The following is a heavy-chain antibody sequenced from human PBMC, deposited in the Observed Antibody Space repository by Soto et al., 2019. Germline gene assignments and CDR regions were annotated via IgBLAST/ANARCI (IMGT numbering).Heavy chain of an antibody. CDR1: GFTFSSYG. Sequence: QVQLVESGGCVVQPGRSLRLSCAASGFTFSSYGMHWVRQAPGKGLEWVAVIWYDGSNKYYEDSVKGRFTISRDNSKNTLYLQMNSLRAEDTAVYYCARDAGQYYFDYWGQGTLVTVSS. J-gene: IGHJ4*02. V-gene: IGHV3-33*01. CDR3: ARDAGQYYFDY. CDR2: IWYDGSNK.